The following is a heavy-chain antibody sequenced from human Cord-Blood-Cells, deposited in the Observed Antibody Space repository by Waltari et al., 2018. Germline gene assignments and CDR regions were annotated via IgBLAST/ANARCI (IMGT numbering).Heavy chain of an antibody. D-gene: IGHD7-27*01. Sequence: QVQLVQSGAEVKKPGASVKVSCKASGYTFTGYYMHWVRQAPGQGLEWMGWINPNSGGTNYAQKFQGWVTMTRDTSISTAYMELSRLRSDDTAVYYCARAGLGMGLEWYFDLWGRGTLVTVSS. CDR3: ARAGLGMGLEWYFDL. CDR1: GYTFTGYY. J-gene: IGHJ2*01. V-gene: IGHV1-2*04. CDR2: INPNSGGT.